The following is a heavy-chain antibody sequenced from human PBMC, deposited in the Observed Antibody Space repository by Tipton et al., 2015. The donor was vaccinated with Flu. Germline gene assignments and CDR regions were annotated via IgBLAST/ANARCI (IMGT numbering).Heavy chain of an antibody. D-gene: IGHD1-7*01. CDR1: GYSISSGYY. CDR2: IYHSGST. J-gene: IGHJ5*02. V-gene: IGHV4-38-2*02. CDR3: ARDIGTTTPEWFDP. Sequence: TLSLTCAVSGYSISSGYYWGWIRQPPGKGLEWIGSIYHSGSTYYNPSLKSRVTISVDTSKNQFSLKLSSVTAADPAVYYCARDIGTTTPEWFDPWGQGTLVTVSS.